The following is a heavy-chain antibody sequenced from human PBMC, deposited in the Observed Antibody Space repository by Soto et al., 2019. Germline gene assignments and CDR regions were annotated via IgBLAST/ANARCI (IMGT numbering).Heavy chain of an antibody. CDR3: ARVATDYDILTGYYPYYLDY. Sequence: SGPTLVNPTETLTLTCTVSGFSLSNARMGVSWIRQPPGKALEWLAHIFSNDEKSYSTSLKSRLTISKDTSKSQVVLTMTNMDPVDTATYYCARVATDYDILTGYYPYYLDYSGQGTLVTVSS. J-gene: IGHJ4*02. D-gene: IGHD3-9*01. CDR1: GFSLSNARMG. CDR2: IFSNDEK. V-gene: IGHV2-26*01.